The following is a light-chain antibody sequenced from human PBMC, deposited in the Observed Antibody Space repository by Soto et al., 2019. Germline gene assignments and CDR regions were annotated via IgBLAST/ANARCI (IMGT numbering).Light chain of an antibody. Sequence: QSVLTQPPSASGTPGQRVTISCSGGSSNIGSNTVNWYQQLPGTAPKLLIYSNNHRPSGVPDRFSGSKSGTSASLAISGLQSDDEADYYCAAWDDSLNGYVFATGTKLTVL. V-gene: IGLV1-44*01. CDR3: AAWDDSLNGYV. CDR1: SSNIGSNT. J-gene: IGLJ1*01. CDR2: SNN.